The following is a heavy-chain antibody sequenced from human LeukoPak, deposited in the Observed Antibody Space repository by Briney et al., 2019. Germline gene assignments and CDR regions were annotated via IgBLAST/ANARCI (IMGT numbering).Heavy chain of an antibody. Sequence: SETLSLTCAVSGYSISSGYYWGWIRQPPGKGLEWIGEINHSGSTNYNPSLKSRVTISVDTSKNQFSLKLSSVTAADTAVYYCKMVVTATNNLFDYWGQGTLVTVSP. CDR2: INHSGST. J-gene: IGHJ4*02. CDR1: GYSISSGYY. CDR3: KMVVTATNNLFDY. V-gene: IGHV4-38-2*01. D-gene: IGHD2-21*02.